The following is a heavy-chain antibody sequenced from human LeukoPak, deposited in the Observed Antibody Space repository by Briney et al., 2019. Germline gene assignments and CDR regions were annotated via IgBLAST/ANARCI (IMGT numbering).Heavy chain of an antibody. CDR1: GGSISSYY. V-gene: IGHV4-4*07. J-gene: IGHJ6*03. D-gene: IGHD6-6*01. CDR2: IYTSGST. Sequence: SETLSLTCTVSGGSISSYYWSWIRQPAGKGLEWIGRIYTSGSTNYNPSLKSRVTISVDKSKNQFSLKLSSETAADTAVYYCARDVYSSSTTENYYYYYMDVWGKGTTVIVSS. CDR3: ARDVYSSSTTENYYYYYMDV.